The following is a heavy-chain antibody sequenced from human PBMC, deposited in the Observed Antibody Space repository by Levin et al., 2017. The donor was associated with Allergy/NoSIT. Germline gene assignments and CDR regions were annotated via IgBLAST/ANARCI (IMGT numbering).Heavy chain of an antibody. CDR1: GGSVRGYD. CDR2: ITHSGST. D-gene: IGHD2-2*01. J-gene: IGHJ5*02. CDR3: ANSGRHYCSNTSCDWLPSWFDP. Sequence: SETLSLTCAIYGGSVRGYDWRGSSQRTGKGLEWIGEITHSGSTNYNPSLKSRVTISIDTSKNQFSLKLRSVTAADTAVYYCANSGRHYCSNTSCDWLPSWFDPWGQGALVTVSS. V-gene: IGHV4-34*01.